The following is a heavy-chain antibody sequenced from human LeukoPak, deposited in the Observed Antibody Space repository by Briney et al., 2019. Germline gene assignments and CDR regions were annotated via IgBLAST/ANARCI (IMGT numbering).Heavy chain of an antibody. V-gene: IGHV1-2*02. CDR3: ARGPGLTAILNWFDP. CDR2: INPKSGGT. CDR1: GYTFSGYY. Sequence: ASVKVSCKASGYTFSGYYMHWVRQAPGQGLEWMGWINPKSGGTNYAQKFQGRVTMTRDTSISTVYMELSRLRSDDTAVYNCARGPGLTAILNWFDPWGQGTLLTVSS. D-gene: IGHD1-14*01. J-gene: IGHJ5*02.